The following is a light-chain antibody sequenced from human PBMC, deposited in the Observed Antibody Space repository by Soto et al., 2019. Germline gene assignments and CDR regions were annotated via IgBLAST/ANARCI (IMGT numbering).Light chain of an antibody. V-gene: IGKV3-11*01. J-gene: IGKJ2*01. CDR2: DAS. Sequence: EIVLTQSPATLSSSVGERATLSCRASQSVSSYLAWYQQKPGQAPRLLIYDASNRATGIPARFSGSGSGTDFTLTISSLEPEDLAIYYCQQRSDWPLTLGQGTKLEIK. CDR3: QQRSDWPLT. CDR1: QSVSSY.